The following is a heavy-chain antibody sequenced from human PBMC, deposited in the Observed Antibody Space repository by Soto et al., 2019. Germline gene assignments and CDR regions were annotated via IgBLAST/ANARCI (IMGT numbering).Heavy chain of an antibody. CDR2: IYSGGST. J-gene: IGHJ4*02. Sequence: EVQLVESGGGLIQSGGSLRLSCAASGFTVSGNYMTWVRQAPGKGLGWVSLIYSGGSTYNADSVKGRFTISKDNSKNTLYLQMNSLRAEDTVVYYCATGLYFYDNSGYLPFDYWGQGNLVTVSS. CDR1: GFTVSGNY. V-gene: IGHV3-53*01. CDR3: ATGLYFYDNSGYLPFDY. D-gene: IGHD3-22*01.